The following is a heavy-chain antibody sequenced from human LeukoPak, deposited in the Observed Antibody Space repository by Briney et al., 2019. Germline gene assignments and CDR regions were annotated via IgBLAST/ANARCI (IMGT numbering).Heavy chain of an antibody. J-gene: IGHJ4*02. D-gene: IGHD3-10*01. CDR3: AKDAVAPGSGGDYFDY. CDR2: ITRSGNT. CDR1: GFTFSSYA. Sequence: GGSLRLSCAASGFTFSSYAMSWVRQAPGKGLEFISVITRSGNTYYADSVKGRFTISRDNSKNTLYLQMNSLRAEDTAVYSCAKDAVAPGSGGDYFDYWGQGTLVTVSS. V-gene: IGHV3-23*01.